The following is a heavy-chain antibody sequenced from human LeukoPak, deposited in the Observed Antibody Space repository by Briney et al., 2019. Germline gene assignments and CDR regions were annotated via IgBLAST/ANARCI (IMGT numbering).Heavy chain of an antibody. V-gene: IGHV4-39*07. J-gene: IGHJ4*02. D-gene: IGHD5-12*01. CDR2: IYYSGST. CDR3: ARDHRWLRFSDY. Sequence: SETLSLTCTVSGGSISSSSYYWGWIRQPPGKGLEWIGSIYYSGSTYYNPPLKSRVTISVDTSKNQFSLKLSSVTAADTAVYYCARDHRWLRFSDYWGQGTLVTVSS. CDR1: GGSISSSSYY.